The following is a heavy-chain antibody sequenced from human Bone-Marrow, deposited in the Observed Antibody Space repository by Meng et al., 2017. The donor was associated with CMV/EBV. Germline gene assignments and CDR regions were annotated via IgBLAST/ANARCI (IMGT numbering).Heavy chain of an antibody. CDR1: GFTFDDYA. CDR2: ISSSSSYI. J-gene: IGHJ5*02. D-gene: IGHD3-16*02. V-gene: IGHV3-21*01. CDR3: ARFYRSSSWFDP. Sequence: GGSLRPSCAASGFTFDDYAMHWVRQAPGKGLEWVSSISSSSSYIYYADSVKGRFTISRDNAMNSLYLQMTSLRADDTAVYYCARFYRSSSWFDPWGQGTLVTVSS.